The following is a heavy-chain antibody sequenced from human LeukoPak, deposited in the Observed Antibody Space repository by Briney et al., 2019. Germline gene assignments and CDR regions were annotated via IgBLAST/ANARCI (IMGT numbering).Heavy chain of an antibody. CDR2: ISWNSGSI. CDR3: AKDMVRGVTRGAFDI. Sequence: GGSLRLSCAASGFTFDDYAMHWVRQAPGKGLEWVSGISWNSGSIGYADSVKSRFTISRDNAKNSLYLQMNSLRAEDTALYYCAKDMVRGVTRGAFDIWGQGTMVTVSS. CDR1: GFTFDDYA. D-gene: IGHD3-10*01. J-gene: IGHJ3*02. V-gene: IGHV3-9*01.